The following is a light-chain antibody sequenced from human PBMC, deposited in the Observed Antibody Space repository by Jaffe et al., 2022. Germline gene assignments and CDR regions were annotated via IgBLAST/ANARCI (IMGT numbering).Light chain of an antibody. CDR1: QSLVHSDGNTY. V-gene: IGKV2-30*02. J-gene: IGKJ2*01. CDR3: MQGTHWPYT. Sequence: DVVMTQSPLSLPVTLGQSASISCRSSQSLVHSDGNTYFTWFQQRPGQSPRRLIYKVSNRDSGFPDRFSGSGSGTDFTLKIDRVEAEDVGVYYCMQGTHWPYTFGQGTKLEIK. CDR2: KVS.